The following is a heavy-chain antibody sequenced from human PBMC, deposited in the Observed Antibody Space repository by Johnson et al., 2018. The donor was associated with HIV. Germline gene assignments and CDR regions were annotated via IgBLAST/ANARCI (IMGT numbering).Heavy chain of an antibody. V-gene: IGHV3-33*06. Sequence: VQLVESGGGVIQPGRSLRVSCAASGFTFSSYGMHWVRQAPGKGLEWVAVIWYDGSNRYYADSVKGRFTIYRDNSKDTLYLQINSLRAEDTAVYYCTKCIWGSSLIDAFDIWGQGTMVTVSS. CDR2: IWYDGSNR. CDR1: GFTFSSYG. D-gene: IGHD6-13*01. J-gene: IGHJ3*02. CDR3: TKCIWGSSLIDAFDI.